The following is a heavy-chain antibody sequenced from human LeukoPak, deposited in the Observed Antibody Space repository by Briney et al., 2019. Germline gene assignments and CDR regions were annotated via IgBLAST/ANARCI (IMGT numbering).Heavy chain of an antibody. Sequence: SETLSLTCTVSGGSISSYYWSWIRQPAGKGLEWIGRIYSSGSTNYNPSLESRVTVSIDRSRKQFSLKLRSVTAADTAVYYCAREVAVAGSRDYFYYYMDVWGKGTTVTVS. CDR3: AREVAVAGSRDYFYYYMDV. V-gene: IGHV4-4*07. D-gene: IGHD6-19*01. CDR1: GGSISSYY. CDR2: IYSSGST. J-gene: IGHJ6*03.